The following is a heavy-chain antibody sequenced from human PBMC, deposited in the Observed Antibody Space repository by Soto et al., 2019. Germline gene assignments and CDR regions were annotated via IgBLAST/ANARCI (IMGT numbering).Heavy chain of an antibody. CDR3: ARDRDYYGSGTRGNYYYDMDV. J-gene: IGHJ6*02. V-gene: IGHV3-30*04. CDR1: GFTFRDYA. CDR2: ISYDGSNK. D-gene: IGHD3-10*01. Sequence: GGSLRLSCAASGFTFRDYAMHWVRQAPGKGLEWVAVISYDGSNKYYADSVKGRFIISRDNSKNTLYMQMHSLGDEDTAVYYCARDRDYYGSGTRGNYYYDMDVWGQGTTVTVSS.